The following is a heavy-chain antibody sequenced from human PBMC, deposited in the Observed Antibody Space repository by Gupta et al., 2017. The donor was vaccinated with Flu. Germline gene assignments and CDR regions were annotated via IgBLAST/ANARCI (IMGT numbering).Heavy chain of an antibody. V-gene: IGHV3-72*01. CDR3: TRLNFDDGSGYYNDF. CDR2: SKNRATSYTT. J-gene: IGHJ4*02. D-gene: IGHD3-22*01. CDR1: GFTLSDHH. Sequence: EVQLVESGGGLVQPGGSLRLSCVVSGFTLSDHHLDWVRQAPGKGLEWIGRSKNRATSYTTVYAASVEGRFTFSRDDSKNSVNLQMNSLKTEDTAVYYCTRLNFDDGSGYYNDFWGQGILVAVSS.